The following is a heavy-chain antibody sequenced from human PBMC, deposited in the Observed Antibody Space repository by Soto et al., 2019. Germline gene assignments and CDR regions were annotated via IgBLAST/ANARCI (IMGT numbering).Heavy chain of an antibody. V-gene: IGHV3-30*18. J-gene: IGHJ6*02. D-gene: IGHD3-10*01. CDR2: ISYDGSNK. CDR3: AKDHYGSGSYYIPHGMDV. CDR1: GFTFSSYG. Sequence: QVQLVESGGGVVQPGRSLRLSCAASGFTFSSYGMHWVRQAPGKGLEWVAVISYDGSNKYYADSVKGRFTISRDNSKNTLYLQMNSRRAEDTAVYYCAKDHYGSGSYYIPHGMDVWGQGTTVTVSS.